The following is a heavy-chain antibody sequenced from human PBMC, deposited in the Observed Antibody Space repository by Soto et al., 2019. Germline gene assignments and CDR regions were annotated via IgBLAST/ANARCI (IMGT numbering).Heavy chain of an antibody. Sequence: PGGSLRLSCAASGFTFSNHAMSWVRQAPGKGLEWVSGISDSGGLTYYADSVKGRFSVSRDNSKNTLYLQMKNLRAEDTAVYFCAKRQGIGAAAKNFDFWGQRP. J-gene: IGHJ4*02. D-gene: IGHD6-13*01. CDR1: GFTFSNHA. CDR3: AKRQGIGAAAKNFDF. CDR2: ISDSGGLT. V-gene: IGHV3-23*01.